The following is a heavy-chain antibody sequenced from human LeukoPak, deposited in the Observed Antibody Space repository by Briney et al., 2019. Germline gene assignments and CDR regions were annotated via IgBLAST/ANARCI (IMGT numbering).Heavy chain of an antibody. CDR1: GFTFSTYS. D-gene: IGHD3-16*01. J-gene: IGHJ4*02. Sequence: PGGSLRLSCAASGFTFSTYSMNWVRQAPGKGLEWVSSISSSSSFIYYADSVKGRFTISRDNAKNSVYLQMNTLRPEDAAVYYCAKSRLGAVADPLDFWGQGTLVTVSS. V-gene: IGHV3-21*04. CDR2: ISSSSSFI. CDR3: AKSRLGAVADPLDF.